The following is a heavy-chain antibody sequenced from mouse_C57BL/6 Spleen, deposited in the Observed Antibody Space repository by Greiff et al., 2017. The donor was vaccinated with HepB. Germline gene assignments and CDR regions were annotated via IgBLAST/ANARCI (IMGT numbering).Heavy chain of an antibody. CDR3: ARRGDAMDY. V-gene: IGHV2-3*01. Sequence: VKLVESGPGLVAPSQCLSITCTVSGFSFTSYGVSWVRQPPGKGLEWLGVIWGDGSTNYHSALISRLSISKDNSKSQVFLKLNSLQTDDTATYYCARRGDAMDYWGQGTSVTVSS. J-gene: IGHJ4*01. CDR1: GFSFTSYG. CDR2: IWGDGST.